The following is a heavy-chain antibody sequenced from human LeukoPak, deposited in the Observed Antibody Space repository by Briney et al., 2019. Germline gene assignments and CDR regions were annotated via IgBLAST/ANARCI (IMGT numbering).Heavy chain of an antibody. CDR2: ISSSSSYI. CDR3: ARDLRALDAFDI. CDR1: GFTFSSYS. V-gene: IGHV3-21*01. Sequence: PGGSLRLSCAASGFTFSSYSMNWVRQAPGKGLDWVSSISSSSSYIYYADSVKGRFTISRDNAKNSLYLQMNSLRAEDTAVYYCARDLRALDAFDIWGQGTMVTVSS. J-gene: IGHJ3*02.